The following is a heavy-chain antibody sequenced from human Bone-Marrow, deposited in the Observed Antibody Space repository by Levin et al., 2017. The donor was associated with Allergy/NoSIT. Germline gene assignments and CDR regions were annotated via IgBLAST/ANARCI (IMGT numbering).Heavy chain of an antibody. D-gene: IGHD1-26*01. Sequence: SCTVSGGSISSGDYYWSWIRQPPGKGLEWIGYIYYSGSTYYNPSLKSRVTISVDTSKNQFSLKLSSVTAADTAVYYCARDGWELLREIRYDAFDIWGQGTMVTVSS. V-gene: IGHV4-30-4*01. CDR1: GGSISSGDYY. CDR2: IYYSGST. J-gene: IGHJ3*02. CDR3: ARDGWELLREIRYDAFDI.